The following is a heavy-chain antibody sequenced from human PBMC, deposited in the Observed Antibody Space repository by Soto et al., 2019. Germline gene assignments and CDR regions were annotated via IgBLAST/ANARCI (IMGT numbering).Heavy chain of an antibody. CDR2: IGGSGGST. Sequence: GGSLRLSCAASGFTFSSSAMSWVRQAPGKGLEWVSVIGGSGGSTYYADSVKGRFTISRDDSKNTLYLQMNSLRAEDTAVYSCARGSGGSCYSYLDYWGQGTLVTVSS. V-gene: IGHV3-23*01. D-gene: IGHD2-15*01. J-gene: IGHJ4*02. CDR3: ARGSGGSCYSYLDY. CDR1: GFTFSSSA.